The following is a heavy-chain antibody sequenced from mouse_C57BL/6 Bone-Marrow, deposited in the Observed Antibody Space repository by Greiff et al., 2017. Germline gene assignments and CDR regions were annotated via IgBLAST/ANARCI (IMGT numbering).Heavy chain of an antibody. CDR1: GYTFTSYD. V-gene: IGHV1-85*01. D-gene: IGHD1-1*01. CDR3: ATYYYGSSGDYYAMDY. J-gene: IGHJ4*01. Sequence: QVQLQQSGPELVKPGASVKLSCKASGYTFTSYDINWVKQRPGQGLEWIGWIYPRDGSTKYNEKFKGKATLTVDTSSSTAYMEIHSLTSEDSAVYFCATYYYGSSGDYYAMDYWGQGTSVTVSS. CDR2: IYPRDGST.